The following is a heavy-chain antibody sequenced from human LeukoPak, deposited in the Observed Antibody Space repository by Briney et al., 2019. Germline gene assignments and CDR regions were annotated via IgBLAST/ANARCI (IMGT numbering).Heavy chain of an antibody. D-gene: IGHD3-16*01. CDR3: ARGGGLDV. V-gene: IGHV3-7*03. CDR1: GFTFSSYW. J-gene: IGHJ6*02. Sequence: GGSLRLSCAASGFTFSSYWMNWARQAPGKGLEWVASINHNGNVNYYVDSVKGRFTISRDNAKNSLYQQMSNLRAEDTAVYFCARGGGLDVWGQGATVTVSS. CDR2: INHNGNVN.